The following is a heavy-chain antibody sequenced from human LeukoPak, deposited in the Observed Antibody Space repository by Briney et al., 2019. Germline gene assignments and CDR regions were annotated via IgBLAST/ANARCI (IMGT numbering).Heavy chain of an antibody. Sequence: GGSLRLSCAASGFTFRSHSMSWVRQAPGKGLEWVSTISDSGSSTYYADSVKGRFTIPRDNSKNTLYLQMNSLRAEDTAVYYCAYCSKGVCYEAGLDYWGQGTLVTVSS. D-gene: IGHD2-8*01. J-gene: IGHJ4*02. CDR3: AYCSKGVCYEAGLDY. V-gene: IGHV3-23*01. CDR2: ISDSGSST. CDR1: GFTFRSHS.